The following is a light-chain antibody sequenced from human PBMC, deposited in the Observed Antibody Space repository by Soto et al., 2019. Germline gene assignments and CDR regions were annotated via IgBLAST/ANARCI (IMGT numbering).Light chain of an antibody. CDR3: SSKRDSSTLFV. J-gene: IGLJ1*01. V-gene: IGLV2-14*01. CDR2: EVT. CDR1: SSDVGGYNY. Sequence: QSALAQPPSASGSPGQSVAISCTGTSSDVGGYNYVSWYQQHPGKVPKLLIYEVTNRPSGVSDRFSGSKSGNTASLTISGLQAEDEADYYCSSKRDSSTLFVFGTGTKVTVL.